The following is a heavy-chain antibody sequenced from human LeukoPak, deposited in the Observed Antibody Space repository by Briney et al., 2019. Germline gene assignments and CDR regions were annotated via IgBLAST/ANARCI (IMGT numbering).Heavy chain of an antibody. Sequence: GGSLRLSCAACGFTFSSYAMSWVRQAPGKGMEWLANIKHDGREKYYVDSVKGRLTISRDNAKASVYLHMNSLRVEDTAIYYCARVRFPADCWGQGTLVTVSS. V-gene: IGHV3-7*01. CDR1: GFTFSSYA. D-gene: IGHD2-2*01. CDR2: IKHDGREK. CDR3: ARVRFPADC. J-gene: IGHJ4*02.